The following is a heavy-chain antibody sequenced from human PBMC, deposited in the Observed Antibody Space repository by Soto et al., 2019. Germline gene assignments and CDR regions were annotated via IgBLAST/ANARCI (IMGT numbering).Heavy chain of an antibody. J-gene: IGHJ6*03. D-gene: IGHD6-6*01. CDR3: ARRARPDFYYMDV. V-gene: IGHV3-64*01. CDR1: GCTLSGYA. CDR2: ISSNGVGT. Sequence: EVQLAESGGGLAQPGGSLRLSCAASGCTLSGYAMDWVRQAPGKGLEYVSGISSNGVGTYYAKSVQGRFTISRDNSKITVYLQMGSLRPEDMAVYYCARRARPDFYYMDVWGKGTTVTVSS.